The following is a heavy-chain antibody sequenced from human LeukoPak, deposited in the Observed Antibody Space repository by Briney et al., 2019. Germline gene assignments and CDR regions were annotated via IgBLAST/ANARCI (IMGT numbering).Heavy chain of an antibody. D-gene: IGHD3-22*01. CDR2: IYYSGSI. CDR3: ARDPRDPYYYDSSSIIGGDY. CDR1: GGSISSGDYY. J-gene: IGHJ4*02. Sequence: PSQTLSLTCTVSGGSISSGDYYLSWIRQPPGKGLEWIGYIYYSGSIYYNPSLKSRVTISVDTSKNQFSLKLSSVTAADTAVYYCARDPRDPYYYDSSSIIGGDYWGQGTLVTVSS. V-gene: IGHV4-30-4*08.